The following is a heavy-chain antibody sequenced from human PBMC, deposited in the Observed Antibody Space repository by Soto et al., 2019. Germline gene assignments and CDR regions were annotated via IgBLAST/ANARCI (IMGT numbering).Heavy chain of an antibody. J-gene: IGHJ6*02. Sequence: LRLSCAGSGFPFSGSIIHWVRQAPGKGLEWVGRIRSKANNYATAFAASVQGRVTISREDSKNTAFLQMNSLKIEDTAVYFCARNLGAKYGMDVWGQGTTVTVSS. V-gene: IGHV3-73*01. CDR3: ARNLGAKYGMDV. CDR1: GFPFSGSI. D-gene: IGHD1-26*01. CDR2: IRSKANNYAT.